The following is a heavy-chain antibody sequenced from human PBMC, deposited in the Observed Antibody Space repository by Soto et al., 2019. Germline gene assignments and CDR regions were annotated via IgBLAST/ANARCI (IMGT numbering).Heavy chain of an antibody. D-gene: IGHD3-9*01. V-gene: IGHV4-59*08. CDR3: ASLNFDILNGYYAFEL. J-gene: IGHJ3*01. CDR2: ISYSGST. Sequence: PSETLSLTCTVSGGSISGYYWSWIRQSPEKGLEYIGYISYSGSTNYNPSLKSRVTTSLDTSKNQFSLKLSSVTAADTAIYYCASLNFDILNGYYAFELWGQGTMVTVSS. CDR1: GGSISGYY.